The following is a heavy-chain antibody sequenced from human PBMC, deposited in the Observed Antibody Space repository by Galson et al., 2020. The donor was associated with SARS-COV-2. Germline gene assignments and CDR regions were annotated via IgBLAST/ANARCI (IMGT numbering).Heavy chain of an antibody. CDR3: AKDAGFLWELRGVY. D-gene: IGHD1-26*01. Sequence: GGSLTLSCAASGFTFSSYAMNWVRQAPGKGLEWVSAISGSGGSTYYADSVKGRFTISRDNSKNTLYLQMNSLRAEDTAVYYCAKDAGFLWELRGVYWGQGTLVTVSS. J-gene: IGHJ4*02. V-gene: IGHV3-23*01. CDR1: GFTFSSYA. CDR2: ISGSGGST.